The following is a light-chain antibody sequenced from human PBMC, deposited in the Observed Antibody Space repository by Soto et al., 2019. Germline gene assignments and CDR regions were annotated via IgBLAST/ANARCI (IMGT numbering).Light chain of an antibody. CDR2: DAS. Sequence: EIVLTQSPATLSLSPGERATLSCRASQSVSSFLAWYQQKPGQPPRLLIYDASYRAAGIPARFSGSWYETDFTLNIRSLESEDAAVYYCQRRSNFPHGPLAFGGGTKV. V-gene: IGKV3-11*01. CDR3: QRRSNFPHGPLA. CDR1: QSVSSF. J-gene: IGKJ4*01.